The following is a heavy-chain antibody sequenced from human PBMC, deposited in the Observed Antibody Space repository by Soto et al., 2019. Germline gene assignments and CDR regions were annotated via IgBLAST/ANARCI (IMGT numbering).Heavy chain of an antibody. Sequence: QVQLVESGGGVVQPGRSLRLSCAASGFTFSTYCMHWVRQAPGTGLEWVAVIWYDGSHKDYADSVKGRFTISRDNYKNTLYLQMNSLRVEDTAVYYCARAVFPFDYWGQGTLVAVSS. V-gene: IGHV3-33*01. CDR1: GFTFSTYC. CDR2: IWYDGSHK. D-gene: IGHD2-8*01. J-gene: IGHJ4*02. CDR3: ARAVFPFDY.